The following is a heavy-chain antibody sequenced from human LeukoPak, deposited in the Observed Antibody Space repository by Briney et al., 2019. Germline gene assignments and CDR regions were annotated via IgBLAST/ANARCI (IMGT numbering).Heavy chain of an antibody. CDR3: ARDSLPMAVTGPFDH. D-gene: IGHD6-19*01. CDR1: GFDFSSYG. CDR2: IWFDGSNI. Sequence: TGGSLRLSCAASGFDFSSYGMHWVRQAPGKGLEWVTSIWFDGSNIHYADSVKGRVIISRDNSKSALYLQMNSLRAEDTAIYYCARDSLPMAVTGPFDHWGQGALVTV. J-gene: IGHJ4*02. V-gene: IGHV3-33*01.